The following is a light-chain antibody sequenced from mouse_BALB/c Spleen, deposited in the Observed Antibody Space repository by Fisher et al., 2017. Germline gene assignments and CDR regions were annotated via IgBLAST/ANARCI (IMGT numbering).Light chain of an antibody. CDR1: SSVSY. V-gene: IGKV4-57*01. CDR3: QQRSSYPLT. J-gene: IGKJ5*01. CDR2: STS. Sequence: IVITQTPAIMSASPGEKVTMTCRASSSVSYMHWFQQKPGTSPKLWIYSTSNLASGVPARFSGSGSGTSYSLTISRMEAEDAATYYCQQRSSYPLTFGAGTKLELK.